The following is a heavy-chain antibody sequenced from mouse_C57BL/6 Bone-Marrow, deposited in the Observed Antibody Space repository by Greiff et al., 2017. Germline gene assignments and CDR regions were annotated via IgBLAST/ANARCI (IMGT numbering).Heavy chain of an antibody. CDR3: ARAGWLLRGWFAY. CDR1: GYTFTSYW. CDR2: INPSNGGT. Sequence: QVQLQQPGTELVKPGASVKLSCKASGYTFTSYWMHWVKQRPGQGLEWIGNINPSNGGTNYNEKFKSKATLTVDKSSSTAYLQLSSLTSEDSAVYYCARAGWLLRGWFAYWGQGTLVTVSA. J-gene: IGHJ3*01. D-gene: IGHD2-3*01. V-gene: IGHV1-53*01.